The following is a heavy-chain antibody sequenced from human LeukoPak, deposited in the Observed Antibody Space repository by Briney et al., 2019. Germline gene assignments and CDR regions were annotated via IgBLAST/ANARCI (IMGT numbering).Heavy chain of an antibody. V-gene: IGHV1-69*05. D-gene: IGHD3-22*01. Sequence: SVKVSCKASGGTFISYAISWVRQAPGQGREWMGGIIPIFGTANYAQKVQGRVTITTDESTSTAYMELSSLRSEDTAVYYCARGPDYYYDSSGVAFDIWGQGTMVTASS. CDR3: ARGPDYYYDSSGVAFDI. J-gene: IGHJ3*02. CDR1: GGTFISYA. CDR2: IIPIFGTA.